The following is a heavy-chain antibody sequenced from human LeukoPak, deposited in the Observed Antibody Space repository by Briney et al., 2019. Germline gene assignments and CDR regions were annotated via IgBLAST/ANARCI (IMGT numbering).Heavy chain of an antibody. CDR3: ARDRGWQQFDY. CDR1: GFTFSSYW. D-gene: IGHD3-10*01. J-gene: IGHJ4*01. V-gene: IGHV3-7*01. Sequence: GGSLRLSCAASGFTFSSYWMSWVRQAPGKGLEWVANIKQDGSEKYYVDSVKGRFTISRDNAKNSLYLQMNSLRAEDTGVYFCARDRGWQQFDYWGQGTLVTVSS. CDR2: IKQDGSEK.